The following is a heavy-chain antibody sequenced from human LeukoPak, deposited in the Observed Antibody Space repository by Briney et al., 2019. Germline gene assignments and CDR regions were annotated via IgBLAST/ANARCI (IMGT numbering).Heavy chain of an antibody. J-gene: IGHJ5*02. CDR2: IRDSGGST. Sequence: GGSLRFSCVVSGFTFSSYAKSWVRQAPGKGLEWVSAIRDSGGSTYYADSVKGRFTISRDNSKNTLYLQMNSLRAEDTAIYYCAKDGKAVAGTPPYNWFDPWGQGTLVTVSS. CDR1: GFTFSSYA. CDR3: AKDGKAVAGTPPYNWFDP. V-gene: IGHV3-23*01. D-gene: IGHD6-19*01.